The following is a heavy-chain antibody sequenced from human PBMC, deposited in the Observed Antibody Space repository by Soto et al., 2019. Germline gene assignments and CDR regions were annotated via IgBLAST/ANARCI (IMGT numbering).Heavy chain of an antibody. Sequence: GGSLRLSCAASGFTFSSYSMNWVRQAPGKGLEWVSYISSGSSTIYYADSVKGRFTISRDNAKNSLYLQMNSLRAEDTAVYYCARDLFFDFWGQGTLVTVSS. J-gene: IGHJ4*02. V-gene: IGHV3-48*01. CDR1: GFTFSSYS. CDR3: ARDLFFDF. CDR2: ISSGSSTI.